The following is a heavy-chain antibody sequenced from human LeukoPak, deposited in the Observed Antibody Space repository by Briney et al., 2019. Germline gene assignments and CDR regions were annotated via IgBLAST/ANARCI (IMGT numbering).Heavy chain of an antibody. D-gene: IGHD2-2*02. CDR2: INTDNGNT. J-gene: IGHJ4*02. V-gene: IGHV1-3*03. CDR3: TLYNY. Sequence: GASVKVSCKASGYTFTSHDMHWVRQAPGRRLEWMGCINTDNGNTKYSQEFQGRVTVTRDTSASTAYMELSSLRSEGFAMYYCTLYNYWGQGTLVTVSS. CDR1: GYTFTSHD.